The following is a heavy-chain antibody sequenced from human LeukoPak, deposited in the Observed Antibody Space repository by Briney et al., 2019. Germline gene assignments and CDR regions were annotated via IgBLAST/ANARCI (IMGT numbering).Heavy chain of an antibody. D-gene: IGHD3-10*01. V-gene: IGHV1-2*02. CDR3: ARGRSDYYLDS. J-gene: IGHJ4*02. Sequence: ASLTVSCKASGYTFTDYYMHWVRQAPGHGLEWMGWIYPDSGGTNYAQKSQGRVTMTRDTSISTAYMGLSRLTSDDTAVYYCARGRSDYYLDSWGQGTLVTVSS. CDR1: GYTFTDYY. CDR2: IYPDSGGT.